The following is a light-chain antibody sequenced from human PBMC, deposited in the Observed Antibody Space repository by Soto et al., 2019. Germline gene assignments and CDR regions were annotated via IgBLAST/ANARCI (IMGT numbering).Light chain of an antibody. CDR3: QQRSNWPRGT. CDR1: QSFIID. V-gene: IGKV3-11*01. J-gene: IGKJ4*01. Sequence: EIVMTQSPATLSVSPGERATLSCRASQSFIIDLSWYQQTPGQAPRLLIYGASTRATGIPVRFSGSGSGTDFTLTISSLEPEDFAVYYCQQRSNWPRGTFGGGTKVDIK. CDR2: GAS.